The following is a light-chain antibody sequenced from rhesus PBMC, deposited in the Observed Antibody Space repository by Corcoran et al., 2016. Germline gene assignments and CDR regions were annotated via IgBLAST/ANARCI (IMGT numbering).Light chain of an antibody. CDR1: SSDIGRYNY. CDR2: KFN. J-gene: IGLJ1*01. V-gene: IGLV2-11*01. Sequence: QSAPIQSPSVSGSLGQSVTISCTGTSSDIGRYNYVSWYRQQPGTTTTLMMYKFNMRPSGISDRFSGSKSGNTAFLTISGPQAEDETDYYCCSYVASNTYVFGGGSRHTVV. CDR3: CSYVASNTYV.